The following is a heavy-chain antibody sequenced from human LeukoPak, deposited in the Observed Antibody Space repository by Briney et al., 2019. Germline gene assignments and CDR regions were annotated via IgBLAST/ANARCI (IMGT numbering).Heavy chain of an antibody. CDR3: ARGPLYSGYDYYYFDY. J-gene: IGHJ4*02. CDR1: GFTFSSYS. D-gene: IGHD5-12*01. V-gene: IGHV3-21*01. CDR2: ISSSSSYI. Sequence: GGSLRLSCAASGFTFSSYSMNWVRQAPGKGLEWVSSISSSSSYIYYADSVKGRFTISRDNAKNSLYLQMNRLRAEDTAVYYCARGPLYSGYDYYYFDYWGQGTLVTVSS.